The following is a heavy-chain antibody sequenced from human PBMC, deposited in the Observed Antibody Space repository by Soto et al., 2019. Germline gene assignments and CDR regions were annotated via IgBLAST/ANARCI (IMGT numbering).Heavy chain of an antibody. CDR3: ARGNKYYYDSSGYYDPGSHYYGMDV. Sequence: SVKVSCKASGGTFSSYAISWVRQAPGQGLEWMGGIIPIFGTASYAQKFQGRVTITADESTSTAYMELSSLRSEDTAVYYCARGNKYYYDSSGYYDPGSHYYGMDVWGQ. CDR1: GGTFSSYA. CDR2: IIPIFGTA. D-gene: IGHD3-22*01. V-gene: IGHV1-69*13. J-gene: IGHJ6*02.